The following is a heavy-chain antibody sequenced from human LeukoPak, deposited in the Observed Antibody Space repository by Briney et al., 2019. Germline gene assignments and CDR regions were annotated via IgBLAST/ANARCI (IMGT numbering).Heavy chain of an antibody. CDR3: ARPNYPGGSGSYGGPNWFDP. CDR1: GYTFTNYG. D-gene: IGHD3-10*01. CDR2: ISGYNGNT. Sequence: ASVKVSCKASGYTFTNYGISWVRQAPGQGLEWMGWISGYNGNTNYAQNLQGRVTMTTDTSTSTAYMELRSLRFDDTAVYYCARPNYPGGSGSYGGPNWFDPWGQGTLVTVSS. J-gene: IGHJ5*02. V-gene: IGHV1-18*01.